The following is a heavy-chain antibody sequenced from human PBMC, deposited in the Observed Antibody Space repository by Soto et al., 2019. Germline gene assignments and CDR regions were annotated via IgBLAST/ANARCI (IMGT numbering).Heavy chain of an antibody. CDR3: AIDGGRHSGGIDY. CDR1: GGTFSSYS. J-gene: IGHJ4*02. CDR2: IIPIFGTA. D-gene: IGHD1-26*01. Sequence: QVQLVQSGAEVKKPGSSVKVSCKASGGTFSSYSINWVRQAPGQGLEWMGEIIPIFGTANYAQKFQGRVTITADESTSTAYMQLSTLRSEDTAVYYCAIDGGRHSGGIDYGGQGTLVTVSS. V-gene: IGHV1-69*01.